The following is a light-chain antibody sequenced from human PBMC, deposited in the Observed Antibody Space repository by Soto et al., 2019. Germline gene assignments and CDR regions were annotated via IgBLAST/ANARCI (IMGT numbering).Light chain of an antibody. Sequence: SYELTQPPSVSVYPGQTASITCSGDKLGDKYACWYQQKPGQSPVLVIYQDSKRPSGIPERFSGSNSGNTATLTISGTQAMDEADYYCQAWDSSTPFCVFGTGTKLTVL. CDR2: QDS. J-gene: IGLJ1*01. CDR3: QAWDSSTPFCV. CDR1: KLGDKY. V-gene: IGLV3-1*01.